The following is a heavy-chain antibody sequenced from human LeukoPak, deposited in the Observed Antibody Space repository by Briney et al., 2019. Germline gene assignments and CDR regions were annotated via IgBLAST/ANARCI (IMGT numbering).Heavy chain of an antibody. J-gene: IGHJ4*02. CDR1: GFTFTNYV. Sequence: PGRSLRLSCAASGFTFTNYVMHWVRQAPGKGLEWVAVISYDGSNKYYADSVEGRFTISGDNSKNTVYLQMNSLRPEDTAVYYCARELTSTYYFDYWGQGTLVTVSS. CDR2: ISYDGSNK. CDR3: ARELTSTYYFDY. V-gene: IGHV3-30*04.